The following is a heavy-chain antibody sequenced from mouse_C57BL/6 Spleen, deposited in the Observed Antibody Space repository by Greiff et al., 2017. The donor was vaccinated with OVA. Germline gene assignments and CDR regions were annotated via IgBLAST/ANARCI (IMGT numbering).Heavy chain of an antibody. J-gene: IGHJ4*01. CDR1: GYTFTSYW. D-gene: IGHD3-2*02. CDR3: ARRGYEDYAMDY. V-gene: IGHV1-69*01. Sequence: QVQLKQPGAELVMPGASVKLSCKASGYTFTSYWMHWVKQRPGQGLEWIGEIDPSDSYTNYNQKFKGKSTLTVDKSSSTAYMQLSSLTSEDSAVYYCARRGYEDYAMDYWGQGTSVTAAS. CDR2: IDPSDSYT.